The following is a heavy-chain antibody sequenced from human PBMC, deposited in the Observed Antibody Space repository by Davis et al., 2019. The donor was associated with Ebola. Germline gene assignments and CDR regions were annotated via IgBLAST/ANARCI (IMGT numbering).Heavy chain of an antibody. J-gene: IGHJ5*02. CDR2: IHHSGST. CDR3: VTTAKTSVSESGLGYTYFDP. CDR1: GGSFSGYY. V-gene: IGHV4-34*01. D-gene: IGHD1-1*01. Sequence: MPSETLSLTCAVYGGSFSGYYWTWIRQPPGKGLEWIGEIHHSGSTNYNPSLRSRVTISVDTSKNQFSLKMNSVTAADTAVYYCVTTAKTSVSESGLGYTYFDPWSQGMLVTVSS.